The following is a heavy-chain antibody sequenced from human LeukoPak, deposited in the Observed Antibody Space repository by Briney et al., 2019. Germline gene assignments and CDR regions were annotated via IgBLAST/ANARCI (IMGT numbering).Heavy chain of an antibody. CDR1: GYTFTDYY. CDR2: INPNSGGT. CDR3: ARVLDWGKNAHTFEI. J-gene: IGHJ3*02. D-gene: IGHD3-16*01. Sequence: ASVKVSFKASGYTFTDYYMHWVRQAPGQGLEWMGWINPNSGGTNYAQKFQGRVTMTRDTSISTAYMELNRLRSDDTAVYYCARVLDWGKNAHTFEIWGQGTIVTVSS. V-gene: IGHV1-2*02.